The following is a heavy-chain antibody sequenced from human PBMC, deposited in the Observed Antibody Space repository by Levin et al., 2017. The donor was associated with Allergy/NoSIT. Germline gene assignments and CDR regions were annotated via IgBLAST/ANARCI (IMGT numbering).Heavy chain of an antibody. CDR1: GFTFSSYA. CDR3: AKVTTVTKYYYDGMDV. CDR2: ISGSGGST. J-gene: IGHJ6*02. D-gene: IGHD4-17*01. Sequence: GGSLRLSCAASGFTFSSYAMSWVRQAPGKGLEWVSAISGSGGSTYYADSVKGRFTISRDNSKNTLYLQMNSLRAEDTAVYYCAKVTTVTKYYYDGMDVWGQGTTVTVSS. V-gene: IGHV3-23*01.